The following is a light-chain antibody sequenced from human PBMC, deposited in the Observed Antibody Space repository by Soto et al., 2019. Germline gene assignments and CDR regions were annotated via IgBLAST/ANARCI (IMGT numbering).Light chain of an antibody. V-gene: IGKV1-12*01. CDR3: QQADSIPLT. Sequence: DIQMTQSPSFVSASVGDRVTITCRASQDIRKWLAWYQQKPGRAPKILIFAASTLPRGVPSRFSGSGSWTDFTLTISSLQPEDSATYYCQQADSIPLTFGGGTNVYFK. CDR2: AAS. J-gene: IGKJ4*01. CDR1: QDIRKW.